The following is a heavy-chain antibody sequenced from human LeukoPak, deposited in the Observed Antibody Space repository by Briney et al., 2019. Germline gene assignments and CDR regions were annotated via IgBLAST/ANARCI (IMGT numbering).Heavy chain of an antibody. V-gene: IGHV3-20*04. CDR3: ARDSEYSSSWSYLFDP. CDR2: INWNGGST. Sequence: GGSLRLSCAASGFTFDDYGMSWVRQAPGKGLEWVSGINWNGGSTGYADSVKGRFTISRDNAKNSLYLQMNSLRAEDTAVYYCARDSEYSSSWSYLFDPWGQGTLVTVSS. J-gene: IGHJ5*02. D-gene: IGHD6-13*01. CDR1: GFTFDDYG.